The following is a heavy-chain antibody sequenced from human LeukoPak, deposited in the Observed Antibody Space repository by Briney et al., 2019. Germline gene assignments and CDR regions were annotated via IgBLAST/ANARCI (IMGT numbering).Heavy chain of an antibody. Sequence: ASVTVSCKASGYTFTSYGINWVRQAPGQGLEWMGWISAYNGHTNYAQKLQGRVTVSTDTSTSTAYMELRSLRSDDTAVYYCATGGRWELPRPYAFEIWGQGTMVTVSS. J-gene: IGHJ3*02. CDR3: ATGGRWELPRPYAFEI. V-gene: IGHV1-18*01. D-gene: IGHD1-26*01. CDR2: ISAYNGHT. CDR1: GYTFTSYG.